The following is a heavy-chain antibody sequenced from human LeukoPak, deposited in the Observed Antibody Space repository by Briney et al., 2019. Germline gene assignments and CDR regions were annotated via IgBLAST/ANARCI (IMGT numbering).Heavy chain of an antibody. CDR1: GFTFSSYA. CDR2: ISSSSRTI. V-gene: IGHV3-48*01. J-gene: IGHJ4*02. CDR3: ARDRGVATAFPDY. Sequence: GGSLRLSCAASGFTFSSYAMSWVRQAPGKGLEWVSYISSSSRTIYYADSVKGRFTISRDNAKNSLYLQMNSLRAEDTALYHCARDRGVATAFPDYWGQGTLVTVSS. D-gene: IGHD3-10*01.